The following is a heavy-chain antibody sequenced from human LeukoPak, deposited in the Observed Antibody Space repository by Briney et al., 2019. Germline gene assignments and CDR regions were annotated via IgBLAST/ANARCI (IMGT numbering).Heavy chain of an antibody. D-gene: IGHD6-13*01. J-gene: IGHJ5*02. V-gene: IGHV4-34*01. Sequence: SKTLSLTCAVYGGSFSGYYWSWIRQPPGKGLEWIGEINHSGSTNYNPSLKSRVTISVDTSKNQFSLKLSSVTAADTAVYYCARARYSSSWYGGRWFDPWGQGTLVTVSS. CDR1: GGSFSGYY. CDR3: ARARYSSSWYGGRWFDP. CDR2: INHSGST.